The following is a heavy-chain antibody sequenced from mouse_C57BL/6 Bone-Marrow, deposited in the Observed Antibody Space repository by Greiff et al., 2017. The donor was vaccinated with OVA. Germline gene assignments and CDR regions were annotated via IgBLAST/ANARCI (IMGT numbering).Heavy chain of an antibody. CDR2: IHPNSGST. D-gene: IGHD1-1*01. V-gene: IGHV1-64*01. CDR1: GYPFTSYW. Sequence: QVQLQQPGAELVKPGASVKLSCKASGYPFTSYWLHWVKQRPGQGLEWIGMIHPNSGSTNYNEKFKSKATLTVDKSSSTAYMQLSSLTSEDAAVYYCARNYGSSVAYWGQGTLVTVSA. CDR3: ARNYGSSVAY. J-gene: IGHJ3*01.